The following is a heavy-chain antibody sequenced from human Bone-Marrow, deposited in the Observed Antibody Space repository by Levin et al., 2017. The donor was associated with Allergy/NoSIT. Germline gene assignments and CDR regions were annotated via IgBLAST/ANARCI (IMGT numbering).Heavy chain of an antibody. CDR1: GGSISSSTYY. J-gene: IGHJ2*01. V-gene: IGHV4-39*07. CDR2: IYYGGYT. CDR3: AREFCSGGSCYRNWYFEL. D-gene: IGHD2-15*01. Sequence: KASETLSLTCTVSGGSISSSTYYWGWIRRPPGKGLEWIGSIYYGGYTYYNPSLKSRVTISVESSVDTSKNQFSLKLSSVTAADTAVYYCAREFCSGGSCYRNWYFELWGRGTLVSVSS.